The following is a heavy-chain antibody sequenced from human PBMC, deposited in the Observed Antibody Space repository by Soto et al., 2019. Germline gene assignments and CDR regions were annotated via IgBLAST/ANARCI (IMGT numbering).Heavy chain of an antibody. V-gene: IGHV1-69*01. CDR3: AKVRYSSPMGYYYGMDV. D-gene: IGHD6-19*01. Sequence: QAQLEQSGGEVKKPGSSVKVSCKASRVAFSKFIVTWVRQAPGLGLEWVGGIIPIFGTANYAQKFQGRVTNNPDESNSTSYMEVNKPRTEDTAVYYCAKVRYSSPMGYYYGMDVWGQGTTVTVSS. CDR1: RVAFSKFI. CDR2: IIPIFGTA. J-gene: IGHJ6*02.